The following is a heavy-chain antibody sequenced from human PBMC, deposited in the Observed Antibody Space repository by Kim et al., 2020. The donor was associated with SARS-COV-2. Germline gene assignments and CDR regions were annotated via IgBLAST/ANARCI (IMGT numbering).Heavy chain of an antibody. D-gene: IGHD6-19*01. CDR1: GGSISHYY. CDR2: INNNSDT. V-gene: IGHV4-59*13. CDR3: ARDGSRIPTGWYGP. Sequence: SETLSLTCTVSGGSISHYYWTWIRQAPGKGLEWIASINNNSDTKYNPALKSRVNIFVDASKNQFSLRLMSVTPADTALYFWARDGSRIPTGWYGPWGQGTRVTVPS. J-gene: IGHJ5*02.